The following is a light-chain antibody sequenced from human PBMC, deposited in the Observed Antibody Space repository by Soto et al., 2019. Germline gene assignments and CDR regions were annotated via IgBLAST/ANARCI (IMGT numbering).Light chain of an antibody. CDR2: DVS. V-gene: IGLV2-14*01. CDR3: SSYPTGHTRPIV. J-gene: IGLJ1*01. CDR1: SSDVGGYNY. Sequence: QSALTQPASVSGSPGQSITISCTGTSSDVGGYNYVSWYQQHPGKAPKFMIYDVSNRPSGVSNRFSGSKSGNTASLTISGLQAEDEADYYCSSYPTGHTRPIVFGTGTKLTVL.